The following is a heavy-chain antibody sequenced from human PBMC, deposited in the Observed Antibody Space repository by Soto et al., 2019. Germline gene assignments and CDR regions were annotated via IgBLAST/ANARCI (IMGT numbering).Heavy chain of an antibody. J-gene: IGHJ6*02. V-gene: IGHV3-21*01. Sequence: PGGSLRLSCAVSGFPFDSYSMSWVRQAPGQGLEWLASLSSGSFYIFHADSIRGRFTISRDDAKNLLFLRMNSLTIEDTATYYCAREANTIYAPHGLDVWGQGTAVTVSS. CDR1: GFPFDSYS. CDR2: LSSGSFYI. D-gene: IGHD3-3*01. CDR3: AREANTIYAPHGLDV.